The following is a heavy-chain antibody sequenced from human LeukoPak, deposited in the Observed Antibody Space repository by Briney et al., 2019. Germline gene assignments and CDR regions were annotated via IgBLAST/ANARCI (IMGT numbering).Heavy chain of an antibody. V-gene: IGHV3-30*04. J-gene: IGHJ4*02. CDR1: GFTFRSYA. CDR3: ARDGARQLWLSYFDY. D-gene: IGHD5-18*01. CDR2: ISYDGSNK. Sequence: PGSSLRLSCAASGFTFRSYAMHWVRQAPAKGLECLAVISYDGSNKYYADSVKGRFTISRDNSKNTLYLQMNSLRAEDTAVYYCARDGARQLWLSYFDYWGQGTLVTVSS.